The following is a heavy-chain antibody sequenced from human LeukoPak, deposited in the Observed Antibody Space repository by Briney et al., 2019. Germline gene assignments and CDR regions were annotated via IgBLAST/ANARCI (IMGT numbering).Heavy chain of an antibody. CDR3: ARIISDWYYFDY. CDR2: IYYSGST. CDR1: GGSISSYY. Sequence: SETLSLTCTVSGGSISSYYWSWIRQPPGKGLEWIGYIYYSGSTNYNPSLKSRVTMSVDTSKNQFSLKLSSVTAADTAVFYCARIISDWYYFDYWGQGTLVTVSS. J-gene: IGHJ4*02. V-gene: IGHV4-59*08. D-gene: IGHD3-9*01.